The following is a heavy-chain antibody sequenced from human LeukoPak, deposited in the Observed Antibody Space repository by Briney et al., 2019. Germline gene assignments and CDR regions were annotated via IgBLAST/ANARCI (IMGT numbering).Heavy chain of an antibody. CDR3: ARDRVAAAGIFF. V-gene: IGHV4-39*07. Sequence: SETLSLTCTVSGGSISSSSYYWGWIRQPTGKGLEWIGSIYYSGSTYYNPSLKSRVTISVDTSKNQFSLKLSSVTAADTAVYYWARDRVAAAGIFFWGQGTLVTVSS. D-gene: IGHD6-13*01. CDR1: GGSISSSSYY. J-gene: IGHJ4*02. CDR2: IYYSGST.